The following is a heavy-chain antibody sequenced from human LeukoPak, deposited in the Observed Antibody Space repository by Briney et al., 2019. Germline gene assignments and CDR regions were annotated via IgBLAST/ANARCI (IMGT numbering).Heavy chain of an antibody. CDR2: MNPNSGNT. D-gene: IGHD3-10*01. Sequence: ASVKVSCKASGGTFSSYAISWVRQATGQGLEWMGWMNPNSGNTGYAQKFQGRVTMTRNTSISTAYMELSSLRSEDTAVYYCARGREDYYGSGRYFDYWGQGTLVTVSS. CDR1: GGTFSSYA. J-gene: IGHJ4*02. V-gene: IGHV1-8*02. CDR3: ARGREDYYGSGRYFDY.